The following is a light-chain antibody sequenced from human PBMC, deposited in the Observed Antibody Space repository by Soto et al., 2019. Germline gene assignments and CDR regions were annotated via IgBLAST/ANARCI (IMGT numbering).Light chain of an antibody. Sequence: DIQMTQSPSSLSASVGDRVTITCRASQSISSYLNWYQQKPGKAPKLLIYAASSLQSGVPSRFSGSGSGTDFTLTIRSLQPEDFATYYCQQSYSTPWTFGQGTKVESK. CDR1: QSISSY. CDR2: AAS. J-gene: IGKJ1*01. CDR3: QQSYSTPWT. V-gene: IGKV1-39*01.